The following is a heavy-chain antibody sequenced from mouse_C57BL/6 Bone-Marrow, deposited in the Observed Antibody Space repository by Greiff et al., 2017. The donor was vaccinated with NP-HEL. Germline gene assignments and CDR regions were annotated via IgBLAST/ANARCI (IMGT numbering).Heavy chain of an antibody. Sequence: EVKLVESGGGLVQPKGSLKLSCAASGFSFNTYATNWVRQAPGKGLEWVARIRSKSNNYATYYADSVKDRFTISRDDSESMLYLQMNNLKTDDTAMYYCVRHRGSSFAYWGQGTLVTVSA. V-gene: IGHV10-1*01. CDR1: GFSFNTYA. J-gene: IGHJ3*01. CDR3: VRHRGSSFAY. CDR2: IRSKSNNYAT. D-gene: IGHD3-3*01.